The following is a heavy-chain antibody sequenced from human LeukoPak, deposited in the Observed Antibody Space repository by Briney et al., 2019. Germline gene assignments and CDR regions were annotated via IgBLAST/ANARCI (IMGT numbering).Heavy chain of an antibody. CDR1: GGSFRGYY. J-gene: IGHJ5*02. CDR3: ARASMVRGRNWFDP. D-gene: IGHD3-10*01. Sequence: SETLSLTCAVYGGSFRGYYWSWVRQPPGKGLEWIGEINHSGSTNYNPSLKRRVTISVDTSKNQFSLKLSSVTAADTAVYYCARASMVRGRNWFDPWGQGTLVTVSS. CDR2: INHSGST. V-gene: IGHV4-34*01.